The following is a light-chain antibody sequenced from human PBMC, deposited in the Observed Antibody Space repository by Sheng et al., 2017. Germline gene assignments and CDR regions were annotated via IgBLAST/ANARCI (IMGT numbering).Light chain of an antibody. Sequence: EIVLTQSPATLSLSPGERATLSCRASQSVNRYLAWYQQKPGQAPRLLIFDAFNRATGIPARFSGSGSGTDFILTISSLEPEDSAVYYCQQRSEWPLTFGGGTKVEI. CDR2: DAF. V-gene: IGKV3-11*01. J-gene: IGKJ4*01. CDR3: QQRSEWPLT. CDR1: QSVNRY.